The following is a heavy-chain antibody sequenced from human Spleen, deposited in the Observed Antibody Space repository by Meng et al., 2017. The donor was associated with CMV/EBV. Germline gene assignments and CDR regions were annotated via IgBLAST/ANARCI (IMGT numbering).Heavy chain of an antibody. CDR2: IYYSGST. CDR3: VRSSNPYYYYGMDV. J-gene: IGHJ6*02. Sequence: WVRQGPGKGLEWIGSIYYSGSTYYNPSLKSRVTISVDTSKNQFSLKLSSVTAADTAVYYCVRSSNPYYYYGMDVWGQGTTVTVSS. V-gene: IGHV4-39*07. D-gene: IGHD4-11*01.